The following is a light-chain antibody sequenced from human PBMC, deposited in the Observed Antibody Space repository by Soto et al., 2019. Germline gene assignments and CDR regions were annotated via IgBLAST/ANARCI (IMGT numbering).Light chain of an antibody. CDR2: DAS. Sequence: DIQMTQSPPTLSASVGDRVTLTCRASQSISGWLAWYQQKPGKAPKLLIYDASTLESGVPSRFSGSGSGTEFTLTISSLQPEDAAVYYCQQRSNWPPITFGQGTRLEIK. J-gene: IGKJ5*01. V-gene: IGKV1-5*01. CDR1: QSISGW. CDR3: QQRSNWPPIT.